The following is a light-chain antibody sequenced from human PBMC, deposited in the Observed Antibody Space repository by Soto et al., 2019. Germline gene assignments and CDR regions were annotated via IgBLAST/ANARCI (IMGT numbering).Light chain of an antibody. V-gene: IGKV3-20*01. CDR2: GAS. Sequence: EFVLTQSPGTLSLSPGERATLSCRASQSVSSNSLAWYQQKPGQAPRLLIYGASTRAAGIPDRFSGSGSGTDFTLTINRLEPEDFAVYYCQQYGSSPLTFGGGTKVDIK. CDR3: QQYGSSPLT. CDR1: QSVSSNS. J-gene: IGKJ4*01.